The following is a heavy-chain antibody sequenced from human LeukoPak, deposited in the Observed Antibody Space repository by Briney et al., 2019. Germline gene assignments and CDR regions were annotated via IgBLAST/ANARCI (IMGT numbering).Heavy chain of an antibody. V-gene: IGHV1-2*02. D-gene: IGHD3-10*01. CDR2: INPNSGGT. CDR3: ARGTVVVRGAHYYMDV. J-gene: IGHJ6*03. Sequence: GASVKVSCKASGYTFTGYYMHWVRQAPGQGLEWMGWINPNSGGTNYAQKFQGRVTMTRDTSISTAYMELSRLRSDDTAVYYCARGTVVVRGAHYYMDVWGKGTTVTISS. CDR1: GYTFTGYY.